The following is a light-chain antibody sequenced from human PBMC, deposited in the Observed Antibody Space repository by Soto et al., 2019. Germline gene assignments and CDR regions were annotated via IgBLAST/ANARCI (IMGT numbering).Light chain of an antibody. Sequence: DVVLTQTPLSSAVTLGQPASISCRSSQSLEARDGNTYLNWLHQRPGQPPRLLIYKVSNRLSGVPDRFIGSGAGTDFTLQITRVEAEDVGIYVFMQATRLRAFGQGTRLEIK. CDR2: KVS. CDR1: QSLEARDGNTY. V-gene: IGKV2-24*01. CDR3: MQATRLRA. J-gene: IGKJ5*01.